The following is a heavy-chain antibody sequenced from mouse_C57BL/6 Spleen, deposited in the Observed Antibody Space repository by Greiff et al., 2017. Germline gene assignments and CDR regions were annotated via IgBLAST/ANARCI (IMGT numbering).Heavy chain of an antibody. V-gene: IGHV1-61*01. D-gene: IGHD1-1*01. J-gene: IGHJ3*01. Sequence: QVQLQQPGAELVRPGSSVKLSCKASGYTFTSYWMDWVKQRPGQGLEWIGNIYPSDSETHYNQKFKDKATLTVDKSSSTAYMQLSSLTSEDSAVSYGARGGLRYPFAYWGQGTLVTVSA. CDR1: GYTFTSYW. CDR3: ARGGLRYPFAY. CDR2: IYPSDSET.